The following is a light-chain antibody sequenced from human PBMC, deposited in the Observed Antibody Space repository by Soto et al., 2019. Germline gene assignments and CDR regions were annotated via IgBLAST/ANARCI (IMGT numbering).Light chain of an antibody. J-gene: IGKJ1*01. CDR3: QQVDSYPRT. V-gene: IGKV1-9*01. CDR2: AAS. Sequence: DIQLTQSPSFLSASVGDRVTITCRASQGISSYLAWYQKKPGKAPKLLMYAASTLQSGVPSRFSGSGSGTEFTLTISSLHPEDVATYYCQQVDSYPRTFGQGTKVDIK. CDR1: QGISSY.